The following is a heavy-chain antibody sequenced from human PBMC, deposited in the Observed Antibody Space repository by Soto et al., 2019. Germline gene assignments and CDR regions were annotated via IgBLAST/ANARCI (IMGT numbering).Heavy chain of an antibody. V-gene: IGHV1-69*01. D-gene: IGHD4-17*01. CDR1: GGTFSSYA. CDR2: IIPIFGTA. Sequence: QVQLVQSGAEVKKPGSSVKVSCTASGGTFSSYAISWVRQAPGQGLEWMGGIIPIFGTANYAQKFQGRVTLTADESTSPGYMELSSLRSEDTAVYYCAGGEGVYAVNTKNGMDVWGQGTTVTGAS. CDR3: AGGEGVYAVNTKNGMDV. J-gene: IGHJ6*02.